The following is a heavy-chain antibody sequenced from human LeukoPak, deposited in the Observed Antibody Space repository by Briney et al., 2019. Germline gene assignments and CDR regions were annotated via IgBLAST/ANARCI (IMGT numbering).Heavy chain of an antibody. CDR2: INPSGDSA. J-gene: IGHJ4*02. CDR1: GYTFTNYY. D-gene: IGHD1-26*01. CDR3: ARAQSYYDY. Sequence: ASVKVSGKASGYTFTNYYMHWVRQAPGQGLEWMGIINPSGDSAIYAHNFQGRVTMTRDTSTTTVYMELSSLRSEDTAVYYCARAQSYYDYWGQGTLVTVSS. V-gene: IGHV1-46*01.